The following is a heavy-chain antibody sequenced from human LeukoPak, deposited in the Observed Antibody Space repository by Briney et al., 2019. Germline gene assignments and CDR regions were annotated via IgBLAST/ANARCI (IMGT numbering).Heavy chain of an antibody. Sequence: PSETPSLTCIVSGGSTSGGNYYWGWIRRPPGKGLEWIGGISSSGNTYYNPSLKSRITISVDTSKSHFSLKLSSVTAADTAVYYCARLGAGPTYYDFWSGYSSFYFDYWGQGTLVTVSS. J-gene: IGHJ4*02. CDR3: ARLGAGPTYYDFWSGYSSFYFDY. CDR2: ISSSGNT. CDR1: GGSTSGGNYY. D-gene: IGHD3-3*01. V-gene: IGHV4-39*02.